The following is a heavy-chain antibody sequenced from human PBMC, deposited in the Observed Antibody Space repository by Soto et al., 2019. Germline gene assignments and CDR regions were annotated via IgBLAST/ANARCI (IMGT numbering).Heavy chain of an antibody. J-gene: IGHJ6*02. Sequence: QAQLVQSGAEVKKPGASVKVSCKASGYNFSSHGISWVRQAPGHGLEWMGRISAHNGNTDYEQRLQGRVTMTTDTSTSTVSMELRSLRSDDAAVYYCARVYILGAGSSYGMDVWGQGTMVTVSS. CDR1: GYNFSSHG. CDR3: ARVYILGAGSSYGMDV. CDR2: ISAHNGNT. V-gene: IGHV1-18*01. D-gene: IGHD1-26*01.